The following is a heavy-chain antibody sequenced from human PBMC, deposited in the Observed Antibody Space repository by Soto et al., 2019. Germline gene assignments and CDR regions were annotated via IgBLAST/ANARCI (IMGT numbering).Heavy chain of an antibody. CDR2: INAGNGNT. D-gene: IGHD6-13*01. V-gene: IGHV1-3*01. J-gene: IGHJ6*02. Sequence: ASEKVSCKASGYTFTSYAMHWVRQAPGQRLEWMGWINAGNGNTKYSQKFQGRVTITRDTSASTAYMELSSLRSEDTALYYGAREQYSSSWYYYYGMDVWGQGTTVTVSS. CDR1: GYTFTSYA. CDR3: AREQYSSSWYYYYGMDV.